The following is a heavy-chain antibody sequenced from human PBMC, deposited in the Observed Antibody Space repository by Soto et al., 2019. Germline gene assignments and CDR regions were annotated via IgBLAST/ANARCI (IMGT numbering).Heavy chain of an antibody. Sequence: EVQLVESWGGLVQPGGSLRLSCAASGFTFSSYWMSWVRQAPGKGLEWVANIKQDGSEKYYVDSVKGRFTISRDNAKNSLYLQMNSLRAEDTAVYYCARDPPYGDYPYYGMDVWGQGTTVTVSS. CDR2: IKQDGSEK. J-gene: IGHJ6*02. CDR3: ARDPPYGDYPYYGMDV. V-gene: IGHV3-7*01. D-gene: IGHD4-17*01. CDR1: GFTFSSYW.